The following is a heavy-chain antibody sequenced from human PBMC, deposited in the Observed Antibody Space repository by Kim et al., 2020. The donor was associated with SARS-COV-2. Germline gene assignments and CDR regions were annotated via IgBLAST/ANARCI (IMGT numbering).Heavy chain of an antibody. V-gene: IGHV1-8*01. CDR2: MNPNSGNT. D-gene: IGHD3-9*01. J-gene: IGHJ6*02. CDR1: GYTFTSYD. CDR3: ARTPSVRVTRYFDWLLNYYGMDV. Sequence: ASVKVSCKASGYTFTSYDINWVRQATGQGLEWMGWMNPNSGNTGYAQKFQGRVTMTRNTSISTAYMELSSLRSEDTAVYYCARTPSVRVTRYFDWLLNYYGMDVWGQGTTVTVSS.